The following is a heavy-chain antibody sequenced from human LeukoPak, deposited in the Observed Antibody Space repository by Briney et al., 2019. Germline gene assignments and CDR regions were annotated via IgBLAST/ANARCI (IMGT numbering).Heavy chain of an antibody. D-gene: IGHD3-22*01. Sequence: SVKVSCKASGGTFSSYAISWVRQAPGQGLEWMGGIIPIFGTANYAQKFQGRVTITADESTSTAYMELSSLRSEDTAVYYCARLDSSPHGAFDIWGQGTMVTVSS. V-gene: IGHV1-69*13. CDR3: ARLDSSPHGAFDI. CDR2: IIPIFGTA. J-gene: IGHJ3*02. CDR1: GGTFSSYA.